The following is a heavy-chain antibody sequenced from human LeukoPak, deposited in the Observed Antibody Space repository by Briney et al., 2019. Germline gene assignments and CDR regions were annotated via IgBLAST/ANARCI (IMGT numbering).Heavy chain of an antibody. CDR1: GGTFSSYA. V-gene: IGHV1-69*06. CDR3: AATPVIVGALLRLDY. J-gene: IGHJ4*02. CDR2: IIPIFGTA. Sequence: GSSVKVSCKASGGTFSSYAISWVRQAPGQGLEWMGGIIPIFGTANYAQKLQGRVTMTEDTSTDTAYMELSSLRSEDTAVYYCAATPVIVGALLRLDYWGQGTLVTVSS. D-gene: IGHD1-26*01.